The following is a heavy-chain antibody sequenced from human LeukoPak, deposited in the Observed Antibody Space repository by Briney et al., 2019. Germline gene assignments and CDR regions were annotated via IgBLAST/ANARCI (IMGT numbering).Heavy chain of an antibody. CDR2: IGGSGGNT. Sequence: GGSLRLSCAASGFTFSTYAMSWVRQAPGKGLEWVSGIGGSGGNTYYADSVKGRFTISRDNSKNTLYLQMNSLRVEDTAVYYCAKVEQAVHYGSGIYGGYCEDWGQGTLVTVSS. V-gene: IGHV3-23*01. D-gene: IGHD3-10*01. J-gene: IGHJ4*02. CDR3: AKVEQAVHYGSGIYGGYCED. CDR1: GFTFSTYA.